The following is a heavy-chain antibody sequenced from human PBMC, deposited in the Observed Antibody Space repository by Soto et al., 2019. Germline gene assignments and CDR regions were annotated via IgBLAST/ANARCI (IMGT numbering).Heavy chain of an antibody. CDR3: ARASTDYADNWFDP. J-gene: IGHJ5*02. Sequence: GGSLRLSCEASGFTFSGFDMHWVRQPTGKGLEWVSSIGTAGDTYYAVSVKGRFTISRDNAKNSLSLQMDSLRAEDTAVYYCARASTDYADNWFDPWGQGTLVTVSS. D-gene: IGHD4-17*01. CDR2: IGTAGDT. V-gene: IGHV3-13*01. CDR1: GFTFSGFD.